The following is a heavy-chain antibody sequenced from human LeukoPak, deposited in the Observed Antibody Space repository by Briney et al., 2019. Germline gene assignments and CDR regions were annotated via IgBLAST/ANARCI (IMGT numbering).Heavy chain of an antibody. CDR1: GGSISSYY. D-gene: IGHD2-2*01. J-gene: IGHJ5*02. CDR3: AGVRVVPAAKYNWFDP. V-gene: IGHV4-4*07. Sequence: SETLSLTCTVSGGSISSYYWSWIRQPPGKGLEWIGRIYTSGSTNYNPSLKSRVTMSVDTSKNQFSLKLSSVTAADTAVYYCAGVRVVPAAKYNWFDPWGQGTLVTVSS. CDR2: IYTSGST.